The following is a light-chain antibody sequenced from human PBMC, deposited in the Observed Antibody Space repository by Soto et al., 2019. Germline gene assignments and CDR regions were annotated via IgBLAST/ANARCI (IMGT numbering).Light chain of an antibody. J-gene: IGKJ3*01. CDR3: QQHFGAPLT. CDR1: QSVTRNY. CDR2: DAS. V-gene: IGKV3-20*01. Sequence: EIVLTQSPGTLSLSPGERATLSCRASQSVTRNYLAWYQQKPGQAPRLLIHDASSRASGIPDRFTGSGSGTNFTLTISRLEPEDFAVYYCQQHFGAPLTFGPGTKVDIK.